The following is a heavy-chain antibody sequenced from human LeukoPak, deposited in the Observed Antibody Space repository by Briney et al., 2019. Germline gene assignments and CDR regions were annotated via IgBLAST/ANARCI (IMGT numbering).Heavy chain of an antibody. V-gene: IGHV4-34*01. Sequence: SETLSLTCAVYGGSFSGYYWSWIRQPPGKGLEWTGEINHSGSTNYNPSLKSRVTISVDTSKNQFSLKLSSVTAADTAVYYCARGQRLRWERIYFQHWGQGTLVTVSS. J-gene: IGHJ1*01. CDR1: GGSFSGYY. CDR3: ARGQRLRWERIYFQH. D-gene: IGHD4-23*01. CDR2: INHSGST.